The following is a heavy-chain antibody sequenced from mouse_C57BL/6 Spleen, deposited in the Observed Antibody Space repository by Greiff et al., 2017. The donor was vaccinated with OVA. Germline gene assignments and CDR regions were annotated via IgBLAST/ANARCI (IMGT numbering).Heavy chain of an antibody. CDR1: GYTFTNYW. V-gene: IGHV1-63*01. J-gene: IGHJ3*01. CDR2: IYPGGGYT. Sequence: QVQLQQSGAELVRPGTSVKMSCKASGYTFTNYWIGWAKQRPGHGLEWIGEIYPGGGYTNYKEKFKGKATLTADKSSSTAYMQFSSLTSEDSAIYYSARHYDYDGGFAYWGQGTLVTVSA. D-gene: IGHD2-4*01. CDR3: ARHYDYDGGFAY.